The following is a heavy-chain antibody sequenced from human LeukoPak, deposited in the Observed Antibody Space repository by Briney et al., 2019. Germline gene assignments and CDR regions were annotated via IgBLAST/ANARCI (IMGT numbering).Heavy chain of an antibody. CDR2: IYYSGST. J-gene: IGHJ4*02. Sequence: SETLSLTCTVSGGSISSYYCSWIRQPPGQGLEWIGYIYYSGSTNYNPSLKSRVTISVDTSKNQFSLKLSSVTAADTAVYYCARVWRGYSGYDSHHVYWGQGTLVTVSS. CDR1: GGSISSYY. D-gene: IGHD5-12*01. CDR3: ARVWRGYSGYDSHHVY. V-gene: IGHV4-59*01.